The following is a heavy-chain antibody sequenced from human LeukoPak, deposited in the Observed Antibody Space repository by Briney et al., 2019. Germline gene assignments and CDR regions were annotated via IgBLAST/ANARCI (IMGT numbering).Heavy chain of an antibody. J-gene: IGHJ4*02. CDR2: ISAYNGNT. CDR1: GYTFTSYG. CDR3: ARDEDVFGRSSSWYAHDY. D-gene: IGHD6-13*01. V-gene: IGHV1-18*01. Sequence: ASVKVSCKASGYTFTSYGISWWRQPPGQGLEWGGWISAYNGNTNYAQKLQGRVTMTTDTSTSTAYMELRSLRSDDTAVYYCARDEDVFGRSSSWYAHDYWGQGTLVTVSS.